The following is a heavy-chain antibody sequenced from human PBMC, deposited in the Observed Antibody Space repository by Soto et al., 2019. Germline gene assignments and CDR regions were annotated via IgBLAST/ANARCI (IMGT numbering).Heavy chain of an antibody. V-gene: IGHV4-30-4*01. Sequence: TLSLTCTVSGGSISSGDYYWSWIRQPPGKGLEWIGYIYYSGSTYYNPSLKSRVTISVDTSKNQFSLKLSSVTAADTAVYYCARVHRVVAAQSFDYWGQGTLVTVSS. CDR3: ARVHRVVAAQSFDY. D-gene: IGHD2-15*01. J-gene: IGHJ4*02. CDR1: GGSISSGDYY. CDR2: IYYSGST.